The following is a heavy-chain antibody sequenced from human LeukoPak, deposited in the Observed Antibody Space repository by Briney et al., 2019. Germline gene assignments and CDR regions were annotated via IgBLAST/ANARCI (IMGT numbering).Heavy chain of an antibody. CDR3: AKDRYGGYYYYGMDV. Sequence: GGALRLSRAAPGFTSSSYGMHWVRQAPGKGLEWVAVISYDGSNKYYADSVKGRFTISRDNSRNTLYLQMNSLRAEDTAVYYCAKDRYGGYYYYGMDVWGKGTTVTVSS. J-gene: IGHJ6*04. CDR2: ISYDGSNK. CDR1: GFTSSSYG. V-gene: IGHV3-30*18. D-gene: IGHD3-10*01.